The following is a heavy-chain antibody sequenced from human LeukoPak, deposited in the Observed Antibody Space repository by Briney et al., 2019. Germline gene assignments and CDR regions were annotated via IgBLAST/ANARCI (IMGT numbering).Heavy chain of an antibody. CDR1: GDSLFTNNVA. CDR2: TYYRSKWSF. J-gene: IGHJ4*02. Sequence: SQTLSLTCAISGDSLFTNNVAWNWIRQSPSRGLEWLGRTYYRSKWSFDYAVSVKSQITINADTSKNQFSLQLSSVTPEDTAVYYCARGKYTSFDNWGQGTLVTVSS. D-gene: IGHD6-6*01. V-gene: IGHV6-1*01. CDR3: ARGKYTSFDN.